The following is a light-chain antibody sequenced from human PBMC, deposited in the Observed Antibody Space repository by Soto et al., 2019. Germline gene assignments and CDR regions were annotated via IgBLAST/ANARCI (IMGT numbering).Light chain of an antibody. V-gene: IGKV1-39*01. J-gene: IGKJ2*01. CDR1: QTVSSY. Sequence: DIQMTQSPSSLSASVGDRVTITCRASQTVSSYLNWYQQKPGKAPKLLIYAASSLQSGVPSRFSGSGSGTDFTLTISSLQPEDFATYYGQQRHSIPYTFGQGTKLEIK. CDR2: AAS. CDR3: QQRHSIPYT.